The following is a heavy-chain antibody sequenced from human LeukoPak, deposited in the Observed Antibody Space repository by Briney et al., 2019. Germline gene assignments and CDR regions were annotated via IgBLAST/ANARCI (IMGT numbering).Heavy chain of an antibody. Sequence: SETLSLTCAVYGGSFSGYYWSWIRQPPGKGLEWIGEINHSGSTNYNPSLKSRVTISVDTSKNQFSLRLSSVTAADTAVYYCAREGPWFDPWGQGTLVTVSS. CDR2: INHSGST. CDR3: AREGPWFDP. CDR1: GGSFSGYY. V-gene: IGHV4-34*01. J-gene: IGHJ5*02.